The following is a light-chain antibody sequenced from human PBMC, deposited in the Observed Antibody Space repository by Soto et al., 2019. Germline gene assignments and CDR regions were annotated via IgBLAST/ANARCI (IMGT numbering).Light chain of an antibody. CDR2: EVS. V-gene: IGLV2-14*01. J-gene: IGLJ3*02. CDR3: SSYTTSSTHWV. CDR1: SSDVGGYNY. Sequence: QSVLTQPASVSGSPEQSITIPCSGTSSDVGGYNYVSWYQQHPGKAPKPMIYEVSNRPSGVSNRFSGSKSGNTASLTISGLQAEDEADYYCSSYTTSSTHWVFGGGTKLTVL.